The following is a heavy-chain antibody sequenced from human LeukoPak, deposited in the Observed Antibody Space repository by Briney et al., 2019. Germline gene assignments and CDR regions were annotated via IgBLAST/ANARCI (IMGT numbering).Heavy chain of an antibody. D-gene: IGHD3-10*01. CDR2: MNPNSGNT. J-gene: IGHJ4*02. V-gene: IGHV1-8*01. CDR1: GYTFTSYD. Sequence: ASVKVSCKASGYTFTSYDINWVRQAAGQGLEWMGWMNPNSGNTGYTQKLHGRVTMTRNTSISTAYMELSSLRSEEEPLYYCTTRGRAVIYWGQGTLVTVSS. CDR3: TTRGRAVIY.